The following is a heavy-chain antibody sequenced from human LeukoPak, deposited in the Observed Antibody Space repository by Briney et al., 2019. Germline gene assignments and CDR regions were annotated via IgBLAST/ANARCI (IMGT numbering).Heavy chain of an antibody. CDR2: MNPNSGNT. CDR1: GYTFTSYD. J-gene: IGHJ4*02. V-gene: IGHV1-8*02. D-gene: IGHD3-9*01. CDR3: ACGSYGDLAGYYTGFDY. Sequence: ASVKVSCKASGYTFTSYDISWVRQATGQGLEWMGWMNPNSGNTGYAQKFQGRVTMTRNTSISTAYMELSSLRSEDTAVYYCACGSYGDLAGYYTGFDYWGQGTLVTVSS.